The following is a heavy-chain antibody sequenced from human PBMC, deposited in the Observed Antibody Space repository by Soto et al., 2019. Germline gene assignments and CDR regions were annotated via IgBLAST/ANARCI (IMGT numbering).Heavy chain of an antibody. D-gene: IGHD3-3*01. J-gene: IGHJ4*02. CDR1: GFPLTTSGVG. Sequence: QITLNESGPTQVKPRQTLTLTCTFSGFPLTTSGVGVGWIRQSPGKAPEWLELIYLDDDKRYSPSLKSRLTITKDTSKNQVVLTMADLDPADTATYYCAHRVLRTVFGLVTTTAIYFDFWGQGTPVAVSS. CDR3: AHRVLRTVFGLVTTTAIYFDF. V-gene: IGHV2-5*02. CDR2: IYLDDDK.